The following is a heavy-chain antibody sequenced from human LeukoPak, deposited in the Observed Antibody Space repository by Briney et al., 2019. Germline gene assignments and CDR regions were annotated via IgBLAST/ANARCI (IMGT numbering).Heavy chain of an antibody. CDR3: ATNYGSGSYYIFGY. J-gene: IGHJ4*02. D-gene: IGHD3-10*01. CDR2: IYHTGST. CDR1: GYSINSGYY. Sequence: SETLSLTCTVSGYSINSGYYWAWIRQSPGKGLEWIGTIYHTGSTYYNPSLKSRVAISVDTSKNQFSLKLSSVTAADTAVYYCATNYGSGSYYIFGYWGQGTLVTVSS. V-gene: IGHV4-38-2*02.